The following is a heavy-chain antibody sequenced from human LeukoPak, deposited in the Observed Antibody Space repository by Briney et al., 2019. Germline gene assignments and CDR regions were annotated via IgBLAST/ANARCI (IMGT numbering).Heavy chain of an antibody. CDR1: GYTFTGYY. D-gene: IGHD5-24*01. CDR3: ARAVVRWLQLPLFDY. CDR2: INPNSGGT. J-gene: IGHJ4*02. V-gene: IGHV1-2*06. Sequence: ASVKVSCKASGYTFTGYYMHWVRQAPGQGLEWMGRINPNSGGTNYAQKFQGRVTMTRDTSISTAYMELSRLGSDDTAVYYCARAVVRWLQLPLFDYWGQGTLVTVSS.